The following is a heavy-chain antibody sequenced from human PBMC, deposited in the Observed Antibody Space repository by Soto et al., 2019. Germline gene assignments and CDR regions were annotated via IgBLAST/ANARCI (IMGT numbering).Heavy chain of an antibody. CDR1: GFTFSSYS. V-gene: IGHV3-21*01. D-gene: IGHD6-13*01. Sequence: GGSLRLSCAASGFTFSSYSMNWVRQAPGKGLEWVSSISSSSSYIYYADSVKGRFTISRDNAKNSLYLQRNILRAEDTAVYYCARGHRSSWRAFDIWGQGTMVTVSS. CDR2: ISSSSSYI. J-gene: IGHJ3*02. CDR3: ARGHRSSWRAFDI.